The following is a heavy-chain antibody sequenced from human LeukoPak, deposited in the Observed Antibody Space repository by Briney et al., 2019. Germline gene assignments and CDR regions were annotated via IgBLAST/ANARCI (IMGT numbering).Heavy chain of an antibody. D-gene: IGHD2-8*02. CDR2: IYSGGST. Sequence: SGGSLRLSCAASGFTVSSNYMSWVRQAPGKGLEWVSVIYSGGSTYYADSVKGRFTISRHNSKNTLYLQMNSLRAEDTAVYYCARSHPWGMNYYYYYGMDVWGQGTTVTVSS. J-gene: IGHJ6*02. CDR3: ARSHPWGMNYYYYYGMDV. CDR1: GFTVSSNY. V-gene: IGHV3-53*01.